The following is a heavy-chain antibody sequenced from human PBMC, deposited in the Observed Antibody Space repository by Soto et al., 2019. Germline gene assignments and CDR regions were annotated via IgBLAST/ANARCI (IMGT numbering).Heavy chain of an antibody. CDR3: ARAGGLGAVAVDY. D-gene: IGHD6-19*01. V-gene: IGHV4-59*12. Sequence: PSETLSLTCTVSNGSISSYYWSWIRQPPGKGLEWIGYVRDTGSTNYNPSLKSRVTISVDTSRNQFSLKLSSVTAADTAVYYCARAGGLGAVAVDYWGQGTLVTAPQ. CDR1: NGSISSYY. J-gene: IGHJ4*02. CDR2: VRDTGST.